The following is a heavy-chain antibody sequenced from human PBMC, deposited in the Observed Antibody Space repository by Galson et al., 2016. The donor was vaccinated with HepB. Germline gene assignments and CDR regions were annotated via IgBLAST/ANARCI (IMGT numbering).Heavy chain of an antibody. CDR3: VTVVMVTAGYDY. CDR1: GFSFSKAW. CDR2: IRSKSDGGTT. D-gene: IGHD2-15*01. J-gene: IGHJ4*02. Sequence: SLRLSRAASGFSFSKAWMTWVRQAPGKGLEWVGRIRSKSDGGTTDYAAPVKGRFTISRDDSKNTVSLQIDSLKSEDTAVYYCVTVVMVTAGYDYWGQGTLVTVSS. V-gene: IGHV3-15*01.